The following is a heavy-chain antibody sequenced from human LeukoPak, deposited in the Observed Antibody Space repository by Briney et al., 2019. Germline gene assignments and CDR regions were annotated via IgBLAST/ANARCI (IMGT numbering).Heavy chain of an antibody. D-gene: IGHD5-18*01. CDR3: ARQPTAMAKYYFDY. CDR2: IIHSGST. V-gene: IGHV4-34*12. Sequence: PSETLSLTCAVSGGTFNDYYWTWIRQSPGKGLGWVGEIIHSGSTNYSPSLRSRVTISVDTSKNQFSLKLSSVTAADTAVYYCARQPTAMAKYYFDYWGQGTQVTVPS. CDR1: GGTFNDYY. J-gene: IGHJ4*02.